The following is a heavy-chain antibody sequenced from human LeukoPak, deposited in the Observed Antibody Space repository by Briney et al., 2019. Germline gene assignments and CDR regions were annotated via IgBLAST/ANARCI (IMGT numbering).Heavy chain of an antibody. Sequence: SETLSLTCTVSGGSISSGSYYWSWIRQPAGKGLEWIGRVYTTGSTNYNSSLKSRVTISVDTSKNQFSLKLSSVTAADTAVYYCARGYDWTYILADWSQGTLVTVSS. CDR1: GGSISSGSYY. CDR3: ARGYDWTYILAD. CDR2: VYTTGST. V-gene: IGHV4-61*02. J-gene: IGHJ4*02. D-gene: IGHD1-7*01.